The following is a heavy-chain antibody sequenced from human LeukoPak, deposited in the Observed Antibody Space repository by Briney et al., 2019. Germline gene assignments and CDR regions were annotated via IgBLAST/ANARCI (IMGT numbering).Heavy chain of an antibody. CDR2: IRYDGSNK. CDR1: GFTFSSYG. J-gene: IGHJ4*02. Sequence: GGSLRLSCAASGFTFSSYGMHWVRQAPGKGLEWVAFIRYDGSNKYYADSVKGRFTISRDNSKNTLYLQMNSLRAEDTAVYYCAKDLNPGEVPAAMYTDYFDYWGQGTLVTVSS. CDR3: AKDLNPGEVPAAMYTDYFDY. V-gene: IGHV3-30*02. D-gene: IGHD2-2*01.